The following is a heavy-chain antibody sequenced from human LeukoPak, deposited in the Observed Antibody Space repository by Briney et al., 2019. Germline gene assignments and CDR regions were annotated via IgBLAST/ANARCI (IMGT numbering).Heavy chain of an antibody. Sequence: GGSLRLSCAASGFTFSSHWMTWVRQAPGTGLEWVANIKQDGSDKQYADSVKGRFTISRDNAKNSLYLQMNSLRAEDTAVYYCARFGSGVAGFDYWGQGALVTVSS. CDR2: IKQDGSDK. D-gene: IGHD6-19*01. J-gene: IGHJ4*02. CDR1: GFTFSSHW. CDR3: ARFGSGVAGFDY. V-gene: IGHV3-7*05.